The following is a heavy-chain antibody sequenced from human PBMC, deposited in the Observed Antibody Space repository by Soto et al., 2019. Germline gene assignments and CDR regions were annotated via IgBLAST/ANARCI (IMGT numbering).Heavy chain of an antibody. Sequence: PSETLSLTCTVSGGSINSYYWSWIRQPPGKGLEWIGYIYYSGNTNYNPSLKSRVTISVDTSKNHFSLKLSSVTAADTAVYYRARDNNSGDSGDWFDPWGQGTLVTVSS. V-gene: IGHV4-59*01. CDR3: ARDNNSGDSGDWFDP. CDR1: GGSINSYY. CDR2: IYYSGNT. D-gene: IGHD4-17*01. J-gene: IGHJ5*02.